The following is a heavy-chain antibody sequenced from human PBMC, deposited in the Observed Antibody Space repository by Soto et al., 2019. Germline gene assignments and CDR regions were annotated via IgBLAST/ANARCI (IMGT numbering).Heavy chain of an antibody. CDR3: AKSYDILIDY. V-gene: IGHV3-30*18. CDR1: GFTFSSYG. J-gene: IGHJ4*02. D-gene: IGHD3-9*01. Sequence: GGSLRLSCAASGFTFSSYGMHWVRQAPGKGLEWVAVISYDGSNKYYADFVKGRFTISRDNSKNTLYLQMNSLRAEDTAVYYCAKSYDILIDYWGQGTLVTVSS. CDR2: ISYDGSNK.